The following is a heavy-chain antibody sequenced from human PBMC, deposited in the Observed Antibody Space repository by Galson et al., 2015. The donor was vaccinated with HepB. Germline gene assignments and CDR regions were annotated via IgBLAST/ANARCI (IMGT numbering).Heavy chain of an antibody. CDR2: ISYDGSNK. J-gene: IGHJ4*02. V-gene: IGHV3-30*18. CDR3: AKVEGPYDYVWGSYPYSVAG. Sequence: SLRLSCAASGFTFSSYGMHWVRQAPGKGLEWVAVISYDGSNKYYADSVKGRFTISRDNSKNTLYLQMNSLRAEDTAVYYCAKVEGPYDYVWGSYPYSVAGWGQGTLVTVSS. CDR1: GFTFSSYG. D-gene: IGHD3-16*02.